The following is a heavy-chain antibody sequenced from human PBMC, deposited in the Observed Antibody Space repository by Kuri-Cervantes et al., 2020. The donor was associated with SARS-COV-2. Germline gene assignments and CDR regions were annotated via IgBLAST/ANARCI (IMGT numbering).Heavy chain of an antibody. CDR3: ARVEAARPDNWFDP. D-gene: IGHD6-6*01. Sequence: GSLRLSCAVYGGSLSGSYWSWIRQSPGKRLEWIGEVNHNGGANYNPSLTSRVTISVDTSKNQFSLKLSSVTAADTAVYYCARVEAARPDNWFDPWGQGTLVTVSS. CDR2: VNHNGGA. CDR1: GGSLSGSY. V-gene: IGHV4-34*01. J-gene: IGHJ5*02.